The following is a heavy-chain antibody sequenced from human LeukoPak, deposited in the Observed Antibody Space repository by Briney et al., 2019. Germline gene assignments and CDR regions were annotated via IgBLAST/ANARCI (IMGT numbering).Heavy chain of an antibody. CDR3: AELGITMIGGV. J-gene: IGHJ6*04. Sequence: GGSLRLSCAASGFTFSSYWMSWVRQAPGKGLEWVANIKQDGSEKYYVDPVKGRFTISRDNAKNSLYLQMNSLRAEDTAVHYCAELGITMIGGVWGKGTTVTISS. CDR2: IKQDGSEK. CDR1: GFTFSSYW. V-gene: IGHV3-7*01. D-gene: IGHD3-10*02.